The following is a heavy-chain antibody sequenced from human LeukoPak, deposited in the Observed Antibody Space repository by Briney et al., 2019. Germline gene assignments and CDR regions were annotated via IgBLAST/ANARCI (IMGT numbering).Heavy chain of an antibody. V-gene: IGHV3-48*03. CDR3: ARRFDN. CDR2: IGSSGTTI. Sequence: PGGSLRLSCAVSGFPFSIYEMNWVRQAPGKGLEWVSNIGSSGTTIYYADSVKGRFTISRDNAKNSLYLQMNSLRVEDTAVYYCARRFDNWGQGTLVTVSS. J-gene: IGHJ4*02. CDR1: GFPFSIYE.